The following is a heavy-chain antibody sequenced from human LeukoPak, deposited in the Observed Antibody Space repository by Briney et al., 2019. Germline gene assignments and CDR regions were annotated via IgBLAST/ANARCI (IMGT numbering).Heavy chain of an antibody. CDR3: ARTTSLTASGYDC. D-gene: IGHD2-21*02. Sequence: ASVKVSCKTSGYSFTTYHINWVRQASGQGLEWPGWMNPYTGDRGYAQRFQGRLSITSDTSISTAYTELGSLKSDDTAVYFCARTTSLTASGYDCWGQGTLVTVSS. CDR1: GYSFTTYH. CDR2: MNPYTGDR. V-gene: IGHV1-8*03. J-gene: IGHJ4*02.